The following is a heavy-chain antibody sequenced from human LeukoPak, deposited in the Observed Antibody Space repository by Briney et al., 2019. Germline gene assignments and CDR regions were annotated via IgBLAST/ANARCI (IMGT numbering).Heavy chain of an antibody. D-gene: IGHD2-15*01. CDR3: ARDVQYCSGGSCYWYFDL. CDR1: GFTFSSYG. CDR2: IRYDGSNK. Sequence: GGSLRLSCAASGFTFSSYGMHWVRQAPGKGLEWVAFIRYDGSNKYYADSVKGRFTISRDNSKNTLYLQMNSLRAEDTAVYYCARDVQYCSGGSCYWYFDLWGRGTLVTVSS. V-gene: IGHV3-30*02. J-gene: IGHJ2*01.